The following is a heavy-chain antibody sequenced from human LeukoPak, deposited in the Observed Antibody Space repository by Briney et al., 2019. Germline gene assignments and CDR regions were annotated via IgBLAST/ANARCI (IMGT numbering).Heavy chain of an antibody. CDR2: INHSGST. CDR1: GGSFSGYY. CDR3: ARGGRWFDP. D-gene: IGHD3-10*01. J-gene: IGHJ5*02. Sequence: SESLSLTCAVYGGSFSGYYWSWIRQPPGKGLEWIGEINHSGSTNYNPSLKSRVTISVDTSKNQFSLKLSSVTAADTAVYYCARGGRWFDPWGQGALVTVSS. V-gene: IGHV4-34*01.